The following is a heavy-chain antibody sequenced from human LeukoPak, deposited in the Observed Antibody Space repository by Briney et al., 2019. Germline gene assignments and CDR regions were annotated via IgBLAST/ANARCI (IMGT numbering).Heavy chain of an antibody. CDR1: GFTFSSYS. J-gene: IGHJ3*01. CDR2: ISSSCSTI. D-gene: IGHD6-13*01. CDR3: ARDPPIAAAGTNDAFDF. Sequence: GGSLRLSCAASGFTFSSYSMNWVRQAPGKGRERVSYISSSCSTIYYADSVKGRFTIARDNSKNTLYLQMNSLKAEDTAVYYCARDPPIAAAGTNDAFDFWGQGTLVTVSS. V-gene: IGHV3-48*01.